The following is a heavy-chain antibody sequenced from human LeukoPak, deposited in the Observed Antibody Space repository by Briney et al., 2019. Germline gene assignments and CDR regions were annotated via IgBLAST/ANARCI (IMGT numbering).Heavy chain of an antibody. CDR1: GFTFSSYW. CDR2: INSDGSST. J-gene: IGHJ4*02. Sequence: GGSLRLSCAASGFTFSSYWMHWVREASGKGLVWVSRINSDGSSTDYADSVEGRFTISRDNAKNTLYLQMHSLRAEDTAMYYCASPRYSTSSNCYFAYWGQGTLVTVSS. CDR3: ASPRYSTSSNCYFAY. V-gene: IGHV3-74*01. D-gene: IGHD2-2*01.